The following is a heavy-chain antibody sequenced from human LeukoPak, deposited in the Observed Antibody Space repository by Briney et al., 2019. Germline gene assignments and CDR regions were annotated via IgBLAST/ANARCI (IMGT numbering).Heavy chain of an antibody. CDR1: GYTFTSYG. CDR2: ISAYNGNT. J-gene: IGHJ6*02. Sequence: ASVKVSCKASGYTFTSYGISWVRQAPGQGPEWMGWISAYNGNTNYAQKLQGRVTMTTDTSTSTAYMELRSLRSDDTAVYYCARLLVTTGGREYYYYGMDVWGQGTTVTVSS. CDR3: ARLLVTTGGREYYYYGMDV. D-gene: IGHD4-17*01. V-gene: IGHV1-18*01.